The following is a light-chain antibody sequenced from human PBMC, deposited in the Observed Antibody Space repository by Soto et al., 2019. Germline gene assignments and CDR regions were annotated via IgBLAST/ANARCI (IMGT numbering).Light chain of an antibody. CDR3: SSYTSSSTSE. V-gene: IGLV2-14*01. CDR2: DVS. Sequence: QSALTQPASVSGSPGQSITISCTGTSSDVGGYNYVSWYQRHPGKDPKLMIYDVSNRPSGVYNGFSGSKSGNTASLTISGLQAEDEADDYCSSYTSSSTSEFGGGTKRTVL. CDR1: SSDVGGYNY. J-gene: IGLJ2*01.